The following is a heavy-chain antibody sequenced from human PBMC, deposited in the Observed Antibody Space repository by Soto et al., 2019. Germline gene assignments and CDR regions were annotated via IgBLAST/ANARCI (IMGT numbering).Heavy chain of an antibody. J-gene: IGHJ4*02. CDR3: ARGLARSGFDL. D-gene: IGHD6-19*01. Sequence: PSQTLSLTCAISGDSVSSNTAAWNWIRSSPSRGLEWLGRTYYRSNWRHDYAVSVKSRITVNPDTSKNHFSLQLSSVTPDDTAVYYCARGLARSGFDLWGKGHMVIVSS. V-gene: IGHV6-1*01. CDR2: TYYRSNWRH. CDR1: GDSVSSNTAA.